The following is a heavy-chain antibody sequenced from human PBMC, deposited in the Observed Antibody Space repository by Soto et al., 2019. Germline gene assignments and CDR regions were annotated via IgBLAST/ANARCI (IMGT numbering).Heavy chain of an antibody. CDR2: INAGNGNT. J-gene: IGHJ4*02. Sequence: ASVKVSCKASGYTFTSYAMHWVRQAPGQRLEWMGWINAGNGNTKYSQKFQGRVTITRDTSASTAYMELSSLRSEDTAVCYCARGSPPHLTDYWGQGTLVTVSS. CDR3: ARGSPPHLTDY. CDR1: GYTFTSYA. V-gene: IGHV1-3*01. D-gene: IGHD3-3*02.